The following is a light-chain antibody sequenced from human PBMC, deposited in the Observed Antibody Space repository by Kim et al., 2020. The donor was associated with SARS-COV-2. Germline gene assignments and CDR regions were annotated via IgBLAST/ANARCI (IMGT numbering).Light chain of an antibody. Sequence: SVSPGQTAIITCSGDKLGDRYTCWYQQRPGQSPGLVVYQDKKRPSGIPERFSGSNSGNTATLTITGTQAMDEADYYCQAWDRSTAIFGGGTKLTVL. CDR2: QDK. J-gene: IGLJ2*01. V-gene: IGLV3-1*01. CDR1: KLGDRY. CDR3: QAWDRSTAI.